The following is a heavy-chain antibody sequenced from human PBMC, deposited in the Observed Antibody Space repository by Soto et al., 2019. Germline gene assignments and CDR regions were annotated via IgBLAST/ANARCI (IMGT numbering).Heavy chain of an antibody. J-gene: IGHJ6*02. V-gene: IGHV2-5*02. CDR1: GFSLSTTGVG. CDR3: VQSRCGGDCLQSYSSHSYYGLDV. CDR2: IYWDDDK. D-gene: IGHD2-21*01. Sequence: QITLKESGPTLVKPTQTLTLTCTFSGFSLSTTGVGVGWIRQPPGKALEWLALIYWDDDKRYNPSLKSRLTITKDTSKNQVVLTMTHMDPVDTATYYCVQSRCGGDCLQSYSSHSYYGLDVWGQVTTVTVSS.